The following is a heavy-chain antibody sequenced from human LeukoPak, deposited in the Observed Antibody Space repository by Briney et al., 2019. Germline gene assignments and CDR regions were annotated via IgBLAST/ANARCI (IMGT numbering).Heavy chain of an antibody. Sequence: ASVKVSCKASGYTFTSYYMHWVRQAPGQGLEWMGIINPSGGSTSYAQKFQGRVTMTRDMSTSTVYMELSSLRSEDTAVYYCARDGCSSTSCYTPAWFDPWGQGTLVTVSS. CDR2: INPSGGST. V-gene: IGHV1-46*01. D-gene: IGHD2-2*02. CDR1: GYTFTSYY. CDR3: ARDGCSSTSCYTPAWFDP. J-gene: IGHJ5*02.